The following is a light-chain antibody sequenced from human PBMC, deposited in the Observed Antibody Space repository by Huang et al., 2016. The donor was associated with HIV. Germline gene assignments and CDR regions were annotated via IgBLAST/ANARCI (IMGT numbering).Light chain of an antibody. V-gene: IGKV3-15*01. J-gene: IGKJ1*01. CDR2: GAS. Sequence: EMVLTQSPDTLSVSPGERATLSCTASQNIGNNLAWYQHKPGQSPRLLIHGASTRATGITARFSGSGSGTHFTLTINSLQSEDFAVYFCLHYNHWPPWTFGPGTRVEI. CDR1: QNIGNN. CDR3: LHYNHWPPWT.